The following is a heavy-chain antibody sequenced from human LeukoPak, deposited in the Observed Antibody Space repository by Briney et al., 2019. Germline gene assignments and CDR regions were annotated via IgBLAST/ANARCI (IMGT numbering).Heavy chain of an antibody. CDR1: GYTFTSYD. V-gene: IGHV1-2*02. Sequence: ASVKVSCKASGYTFTSYDINWVRQAPGQGLEWMGWINPNSGGTNYAQKFQGRVTMTRDTSISTAYMELSRLRSDDTAVYYCAASYLGYCTNGVCYNNWFDPWGQGTLVTVSS. D-gene: IGHD2-8*01. CDR2: INPNSGGT. J-gene: IGHJ5*02. CDR3: AASYLGYCTNGVCYNNWFDP.